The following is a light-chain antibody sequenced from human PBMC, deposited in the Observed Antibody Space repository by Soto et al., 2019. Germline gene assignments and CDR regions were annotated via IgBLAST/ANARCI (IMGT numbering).Light chain of an antibody. J-gene: IGLJ2*01. Sequence: QSVLTQPPSASGTPGQRVTISCSRSSSNIGSNTVNWYQQLPGTAPKLLIYSNNQRPSGVPDRFSGSKSGTSASLAISGLQSEDEADYYCAAWDDSLNVSVVFGGGTKLTVL. CDR1: SSNIGSNT. V-gene: IGLV1-44*01. CDR2: SNN. CDR3: AAWDDSLNVSVV.